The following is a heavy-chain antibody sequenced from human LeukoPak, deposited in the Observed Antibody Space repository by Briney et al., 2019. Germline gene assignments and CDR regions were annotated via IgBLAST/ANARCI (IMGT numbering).Heavy chain of an antibody. V-gene: IGHV1-69*13. CDR1: GGTFSSYA. CDR2: ITPIFGTA. D-gene: IGHD1-26*01. J-gene: IGHJ4*02. Sequence: GASVKVSCKASGGTFSSYAISWVRQAPGQGLEWMGGITPIFGTANYAQKFQGRVTITADESTSTAYMELSSLRSEDTAVYYCARDEIIVGAHDSEDYWGQGTLVTVSS. CDR3: ARDEIIVGAHDSEDY.